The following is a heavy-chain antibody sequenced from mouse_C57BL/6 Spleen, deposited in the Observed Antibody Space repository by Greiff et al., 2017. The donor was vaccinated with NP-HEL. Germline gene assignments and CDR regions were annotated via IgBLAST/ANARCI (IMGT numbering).Heavy chain of an antibody. Sequence: VQLQQSGAELVKAGASVKMSCKASGYTFTSYWMHWVKQRLGQGLEWFAETNPTNGRTYYNEKFKSKATLTVDKSSSTAYMLHSGPTFEDSAVYYWARIKKIVATYFDYWGQGTTLTVSS. CDR3: ARIKKIVATYFDY. D-gene: IGHD1-1*01. V-gene: IGHV1S81*02. CDR2: TNPTNGRT. J-gene: IGHJ2*01. CDR1: GYTFTSYW.